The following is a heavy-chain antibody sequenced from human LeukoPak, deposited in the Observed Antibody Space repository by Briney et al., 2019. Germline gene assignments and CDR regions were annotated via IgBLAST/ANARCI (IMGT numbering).Heavy chain of an antibody. J-gene: IGHJ4*02. D-gene: IGHD6-6*01. CDR2: MTPSSGSA. CDR3: AREGPLFVLDY. CDR1: GYRFTSYD. V-gene: IGHV1-8*01. Sequence: GASVKVACKTSGYRFTSYDISWARQATGQGLQWMGRMTPSSGSAEYAQRFQGRVTLTRDTASGTAYLELRGLSADDTVIYYCAREGPLFVLDYWGQGTRVAVSS.